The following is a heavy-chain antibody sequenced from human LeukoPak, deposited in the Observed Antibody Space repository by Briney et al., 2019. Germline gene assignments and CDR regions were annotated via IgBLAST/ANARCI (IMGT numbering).Heavy chain of an antibody. CDR2: TCYRSKRYN. V-gene: IGHV6-1*01. J-gene: IGHJ4*02. CDR3: ARVGYYDSSGSPNFDY. D-gene: IGHD3-22*01. Sequence: SQTLSLTCAISGDSVSSNSAAWNWIRQSPSRGLEWLVRTCYRSKRYNAYAVSVKSRITINPDTSTTQFSLPLNSVTPEDTAVYYCARVGYYDSSGSPNFDYWGQGTLVTVSS. CDR1: GDSVSSNSAA.